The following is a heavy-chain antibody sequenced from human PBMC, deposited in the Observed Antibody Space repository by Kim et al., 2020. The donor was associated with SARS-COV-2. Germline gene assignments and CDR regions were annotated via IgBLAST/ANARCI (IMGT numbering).Heavy chain of an antibody. Sequence: GGSLRLSCEASGFTFSSYWMHWVRQAPGKGLVYVSGINSDGSSTSYADSVKGRFTISRDNAKNTVYLQINSLRAEDTAVYYCARFKIVEAANYWGQGTLV. J-gene: IGHJ4*02. CDR3: ARFKIVEAANY. V-gene: IGHV3-74*01. CDR2: INSDGSST. CDR1: GFTFSSYW. D-gene: IGHD3-22*01.